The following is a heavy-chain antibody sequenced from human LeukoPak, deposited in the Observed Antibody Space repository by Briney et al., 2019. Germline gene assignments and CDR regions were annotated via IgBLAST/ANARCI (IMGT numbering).Heavy chain of an antibody. CDR2: IYYSGST. CDR1: GGSISSYY. CDR3: AREWDYYDSGGYGPFDY. J-gene: IGHJ4*02. D-gene: IGHD3-22*01. V-gene: IGHV4-59*12. Sequence: PSETLSLTRTVSGGSISSYYWSWIRQPPGKGLEWIGYIYYSGSTNYNPSLKSRVTISVDTSKNQFSLKLSSVTAADTAVYYCAREWDYYDSGGYGPFDYWGQGTLVTVSS.